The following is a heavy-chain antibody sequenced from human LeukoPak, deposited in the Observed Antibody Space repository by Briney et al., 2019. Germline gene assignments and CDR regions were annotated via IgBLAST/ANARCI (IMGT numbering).Heavy chain of an antibody. CDR3: ARRGDV. CDR2: IYTSGST. V-gene: IGHV4-61*02. CDR1: GGSISSGSYY. J-gene: IGHJ6*04. Sequence: SETLSLTCTVSGGSISSGSYYWSWIRQPAGKGLEWIGRIYTSGSTNYNPSLKSRVTISVDTSKNQFSLKLSSVTAADTAVYYCARRGDVWGKGTTVTVSS.